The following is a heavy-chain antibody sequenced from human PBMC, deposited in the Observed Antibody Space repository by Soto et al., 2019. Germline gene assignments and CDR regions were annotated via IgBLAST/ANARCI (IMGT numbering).Heavy chain of an antibody. Sequence: QVQLVQSGAEVKKPGASVKVSCKASGYIFTNHYIHWVRQAPGQGLEWMGIINPSGGSTNYLQKFQGRITMTRDTSTCTVYMELSSLRSEDTAVYFCARADYYDSSGFYYDCWGQGTLVTVSS. CDR1: GYIFTNHY. V-gene: IGHV1-46*01. J-gene: IGHJ4*02. D-gene: IGHD3-22*01. CDR2: INPSGGST. CDR3: ARADYYDSSGFYYDC.